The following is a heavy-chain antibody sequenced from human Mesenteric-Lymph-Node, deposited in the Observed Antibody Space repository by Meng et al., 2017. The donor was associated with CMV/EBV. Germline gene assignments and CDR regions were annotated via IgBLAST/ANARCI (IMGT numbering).Heavy chain of an antibody. V-gene: IGHV4-34*01. Sequence: VYGGSFSGYYWNWIRQPPGKGLEWIGEINHSGSTNYNPSLKSRVTISVDTSKNQFSLKLSSVTAADTAVYYCARVLVVGATKACDYWGQGTLVTVSS. J-gene: IGHJ4*02. CDR2: INHSGST. CDR3: ARVLVVGATKACDY. D-gene: IGHD1-26*01. CDR1: GGSFSGYY.